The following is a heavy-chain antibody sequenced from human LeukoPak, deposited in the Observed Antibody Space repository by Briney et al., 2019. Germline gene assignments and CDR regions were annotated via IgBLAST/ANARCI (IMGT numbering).Heavy chain of an antibody. CDR1: GYTFATYF. D-gene: IGHD2-21*02. J-gene: IGHJ4*02. V-gene: IGHV1-2*02. CDR2: IKPNSGVT. CDR3: ARPPYCGSNCYFNFDY. Sequence: GASVKVSCKTSGYTFATYFMHWVRQAPGQGLEWMGYIKPNSGVTNYAQKFRGRVTMTWDKSISTAYIELSGLTSDDTAIHYCARPPYCGSNCYFNFDYWGQGTLVTVSS.